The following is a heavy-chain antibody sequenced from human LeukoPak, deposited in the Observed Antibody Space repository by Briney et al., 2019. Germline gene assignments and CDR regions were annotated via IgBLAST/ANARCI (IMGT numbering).Heavy chain of an antibody. Sequence: SETLSLTCTVSGGLVSATTSYWGWIRQPPGKGLEWIGNVYSGGSAYYNPSLRSRATISVDTSKNQFSLTLTSVTAADTAVYYCARPPSIAYCGGDCLQTFQHWGQGTLVIVSS. V-gene: IGHV4-39*01. CDR3: ARPPSIAYCGGDCLQTFQH. CDR1: GGLVSATTSY. CDR2: VYSGGSA. J-gene: IGHJ1*01. D-gene: IGHD2-21*02.